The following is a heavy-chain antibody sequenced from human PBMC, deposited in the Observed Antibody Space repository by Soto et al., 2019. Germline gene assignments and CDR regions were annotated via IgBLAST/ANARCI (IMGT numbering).Heavy chain of an antibody. V-gene: IGHV4-30-2*01. Sequence: SETLSLTCAVSGGSISSGGYSWSWIRQPPGKGLEWIGYIYHSGSTYYNPSLKSRVTISVDRSKNQFSLKLSSVTAADTAVYYCAREYTYGSNFFDCWGQGALVTVSS. CDR1: GGSISSGGYS. CDR2: IYHSGST. D-gene: IGHD5-18*01. J-gene: IGHJ4*02. CDR3: AREYTYGSNFFDC.